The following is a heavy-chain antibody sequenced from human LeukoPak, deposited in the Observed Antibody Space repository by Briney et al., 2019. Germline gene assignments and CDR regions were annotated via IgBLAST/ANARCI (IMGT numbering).Heavy chain of an antibody. J-gene: IGHJ4*02. CDR3: ARGYRSDIVVVPAAINYFDY. CDR2: INAGNGNT. CDR1: GYTFTSYA. Sequence: ASVKVSCKASGYTFTSYAMHWVRQAPGQRLEWMGWINAGNGNTKYSQEFQGRVTITRDTSASTAYMELSSLRSEDMAVYYCARGYRSDIVVVPAAINYFDYWGQGTLVTVSS. V-gene: IGHV1-3*03. D-gene: IGHD2-2*01.